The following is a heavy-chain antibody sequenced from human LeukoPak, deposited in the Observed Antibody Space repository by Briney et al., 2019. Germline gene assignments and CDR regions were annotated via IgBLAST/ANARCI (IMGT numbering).Heavy chain of an antibody. CDR2: INPNSGGT. J-gene: IGHJ4*02. V-gene: IGHV1-2*02. CDR3: AREPGGYSYGYPFDY. CDR1: GYTFTGYY. Sequence: GASVKVSCKASGYTFTGYYMHWARQAPGQGLEWMGWINPNSGGTNYAQKFQGRVTMTRDTSISTAYMELSRLRSDDTAVYYCAREPGGYSYGYPFDYWGQGTLVTVSS. D-gene: IGHD5-18*01.